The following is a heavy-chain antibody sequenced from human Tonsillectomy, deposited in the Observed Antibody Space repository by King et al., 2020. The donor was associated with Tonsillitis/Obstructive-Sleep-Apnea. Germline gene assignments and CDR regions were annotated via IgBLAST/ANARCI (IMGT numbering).Heavy chain of an antibody. V-gene: IGHV5-51*03. D-gene: IGHD3-22*01. J-gene: IGHJ3*02. Sequence: VQLVESGAEVKKPGESLKISCKGSGYSFTSYWIGWVRQMPGKGLEWMGIIYPGDSDTRNSPSFQGQVTISVDKSISTAYLQWSSLKASDTAIYYCARVGSYYDSSGYSDAFDIWGQGTMVTVSS. CDR2: IYPGDSDT. CDR3: ARVGSYYDSSGYSDAFDI. CDR1: GYSFTSYW.